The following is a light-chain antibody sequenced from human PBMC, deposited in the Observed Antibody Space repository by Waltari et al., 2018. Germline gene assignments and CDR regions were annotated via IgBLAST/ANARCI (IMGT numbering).Light chain of an antibody. Sequence: DVQMTQSPSTLSASVGDRVTITCRASQSISNWLAWYQQKPGKAPKVLIYKASNLESGVPSRFSGSGSGTEFTLTISSLQPDDCATYDCQQYSTYARTFGQGTKVEIK. CDR2: KAS. CDR1: QSISNW. CDR3: QQYSTYART. V-gene: IGKV1-5*03. J-gene: IGKJ1*01.